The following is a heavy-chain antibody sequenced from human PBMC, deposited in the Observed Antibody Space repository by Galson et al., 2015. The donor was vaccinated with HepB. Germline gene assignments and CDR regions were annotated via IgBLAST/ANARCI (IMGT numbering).Heavy chain of an antibody. V-gene: IGHV3-30*18. J-gene: IGHJ4*02. CDR2: ISYDGSST. CDR3: AKVAPRSSSWYYFDY. D-gene: IGHD6-13*01. Sequence: SLRLSCATSGFDFTYYGFHWVRQAPGKGLEGVAVISYDGSSTYYADSVKGRFTISRDNSKTTLYLQMNSLRAEDTAVYYCAKVAPRSSSWYYFDYWGQGSLVTVSS. CDR1: GFDFTYYG.